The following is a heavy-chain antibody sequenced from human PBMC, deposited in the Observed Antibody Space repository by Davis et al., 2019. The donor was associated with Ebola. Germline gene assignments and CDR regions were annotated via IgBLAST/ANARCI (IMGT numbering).Heavy chain of an antibody. J-gene: IGHJ4*02. Sequence: SETLSLTCAVSGGSISSSNWWSWVRQPPGKGLEWIGEINHSGSTNYNPSLKSRVTISVDTSKNQFSLKLSSVTAADTAVYYCARLGYTVTKDDWGQGTLVTVSS. V-gene: IGHV4-4*02. CDR3: ARLGYTVTKDD. CDR1: GGSISSSNW. CDR2: INHSGST. D-gene: IGHD4-17*01.